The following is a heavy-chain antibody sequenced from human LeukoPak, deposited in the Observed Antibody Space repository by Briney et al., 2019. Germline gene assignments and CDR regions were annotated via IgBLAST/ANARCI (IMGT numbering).Heavy chain of an antibody. CDR1: GFTFDDYA. Sequence: GGSLRLSCAASGFTFDDYAMHWVRQAPGKGLEWVSGISWNSGSIVYADSVKGRFTISRDNSKNSLYLQMNSLRAEDTALYYCASRRGYWGQGTLVTVSS. V-gene: IGHV3-9*01. CDR2: ISWNSGSI. J-gene: IGHJ4*02. CDR3: ASRRGY.